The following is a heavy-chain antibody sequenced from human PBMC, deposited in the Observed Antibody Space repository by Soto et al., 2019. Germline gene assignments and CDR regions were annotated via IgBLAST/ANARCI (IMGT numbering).Heavy chain of an antibody. CDR2: FDPEDGET. CDR3: ATVYCSGGSCYSGRVGYFDY. J-gene: IGHJ4*02. CDR1: GDSHTGIS. V-gene: IGHV1-24*01. D-gene: IGHD2-15*01. Sequence: ASVKVSCKVGGDSHTGISMQWVRQAPGKGLEWMGGFDPEDGETIYAQKFQGRVTMTEDTSTDTAYMELSSLRSEDTAVYYCATVYCSGGSCYSGRVGYFDYWGQGTLVTVSS.